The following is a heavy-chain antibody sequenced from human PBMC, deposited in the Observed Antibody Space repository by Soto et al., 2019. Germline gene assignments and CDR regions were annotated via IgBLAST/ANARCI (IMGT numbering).Heavy chain of an antibody. CDR2: INPVFGTA. J-gene: IGHJ3*02. V-gene: IGHV1-69*01. CDR3: ARYYYDSSCYPQAFDI. D-gene: IGHD3-22*01. Sequence: QVHLVQSGAEVRKPGSSVKVSCKASGGTFVIYAFTWVRQAPGQGLEWMGGINPVFGTANNAQKFQGRVTITADVSTNTTYMELSSLRPEDTAVYYCARYYYDSSCYPQAFDIWGQGTLVTVSS. CDR1: GGTFVIYA.